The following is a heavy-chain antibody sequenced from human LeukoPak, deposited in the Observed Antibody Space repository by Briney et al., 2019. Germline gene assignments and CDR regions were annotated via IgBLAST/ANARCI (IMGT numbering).Heavy chain of an antibody. CDR1: GFTFSSYS. CDR3: ASILDHPYYDFWSDYYGMDV. Sequence: GGSLRLSCAASGFTFSSYSMNWVRQAPGKGLEWVSSISSSSSYIYYADSVKGRFTISRDNAKNSLYLQMNSLRAEDTAVYYCASILDHPYYDFWSDYYGMDVWGQGTTVTVSS. CDR2: ISSSSSYI. V-gene: IGHV3-21*01. J-gene: IGHJ6*02. D-gene: IGHD3-3*01.